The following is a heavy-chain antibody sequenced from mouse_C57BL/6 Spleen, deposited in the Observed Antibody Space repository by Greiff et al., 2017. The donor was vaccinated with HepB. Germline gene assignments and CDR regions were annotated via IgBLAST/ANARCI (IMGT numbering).Heavy chain of an antibody. V-gene: IGHV1-15*01. J-gene: IGHJ3*01. CDR1: GYTFTDYE. D-gene: IGHD4-1*02. Sequence: VQLQQSGAELVRPGASVTLSCKASGYTFTDYEMHWVKQTPVHGLEWIGAIDPETGGTAYNQKFKGKAILTADKSSSTAYMELRSLTSEDSAVYYCTRSNWEIAWFAYWGQGTLVTVSA. CDR3: TRSNWEIAWFAY. CDR2: IDPETGGT.